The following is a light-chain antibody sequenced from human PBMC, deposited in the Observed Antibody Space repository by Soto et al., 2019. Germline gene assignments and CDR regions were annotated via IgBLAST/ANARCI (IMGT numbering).Light chain of an antibody. V-gene: IGKV3-15*01. CDR1: QSVSNN. CDR2: SAS. J-gene: IGKJ1*01. CDR3: QQYNNWART. Sequence: EIVMTQSPATLSVSPGERATLSCRASQSVSNNLAWYQQKPGQAPRLLMYSASTRATGIPARFSGSGSGTEFTLTISSLQSADFAAYFCQQYNNWARTFGQGTKVEVK.